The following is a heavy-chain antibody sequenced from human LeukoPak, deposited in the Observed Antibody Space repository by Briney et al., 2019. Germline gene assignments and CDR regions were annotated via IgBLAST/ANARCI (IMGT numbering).Heavy chain of an antibody. V-gene: IGHV4-39*01. CDR2: MYYSGNT. J-gene: IGHJ5*02. CDR3: ARHRYYYGSGRRWFDP. Sequence: SETLSLTCTVSGGSISSSSYYWGWIRQPPGKGLEWIGSMYYSGNTSYNPSLKSRVTISVDTSKNQFSLKLSSVTAADTAVYHCARHRYYYGSGRRWFDPWGQGTLVAVSS. CDR1: GGSISSSSYY. D-gene: IGHD3-10*01.